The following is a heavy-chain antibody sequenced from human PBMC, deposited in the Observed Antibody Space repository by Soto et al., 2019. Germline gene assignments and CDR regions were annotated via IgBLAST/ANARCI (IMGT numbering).Heavy chain of an antibody. D-gene: IGHD3-9*01. CDR2: ITGSGGST. V-gene: IGHV3-23*01. CDR3: AKEYSDFLTAFYGPLNIYYYYSGMDV. CDR1: GFTFSSYA. J-gene: IGHJ6*02. Sequence: GGSLRLSCAASGFTFSSYAMSWVRQAPGKGLEWVSSITGSGGSTYNADSVKGRFTISRDNSENTLYLQMNSLRAEDTAVYYCAKEYSDFLTAFYGPLNIYYYYSGMDVCGQGTTVTVSS.